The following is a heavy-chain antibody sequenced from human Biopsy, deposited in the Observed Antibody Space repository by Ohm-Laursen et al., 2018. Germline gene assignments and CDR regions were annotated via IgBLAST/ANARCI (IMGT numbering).Heavy chain of an antibody. Sequence: PSETLSLTCTVSGGSISSYHWTWIRQPPGKGLECLGDVYYTGTTNYNPSLESRVTMSLDSSKNLFSLRLTSVTAADTAVYYCARDASGWPRAFDHWGQGTLVTVSS. D-gene: IGHD6-19*01. V-gene: IGHV4-59*08. CDR3: ARDASGWPRAFDH. CDR1: GGSISSYH. CDR2: VYYTGTT. J-gene: IGHJ4*02.